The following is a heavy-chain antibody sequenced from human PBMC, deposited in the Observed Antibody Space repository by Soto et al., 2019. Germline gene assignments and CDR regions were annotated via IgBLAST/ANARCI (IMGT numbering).Heavy chain of an antibody. CDR2: IYYSGST. Sequence: GSASETLSLTCTVSGGSIRSYYWSWIRQPPGKGLEWIGYIYYSGSTNYNPSLKSRVTISVDTSKNQFSLKLSSVTAADTAVYYCARASAAAPPYFDYWGQGTLVTVSP. D-gene: IGHD2-15*01. J-gene: IGHJ4*02. CDR1: GGSIRSYY. V-gene: IGHV4-59*01. CDR3: ARASAAAPPYFDY.